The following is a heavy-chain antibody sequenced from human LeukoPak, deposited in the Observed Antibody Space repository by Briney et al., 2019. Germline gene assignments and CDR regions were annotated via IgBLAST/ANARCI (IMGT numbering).Heavy chain of an antibody. CDR3: ASALGGQGGH. CDR1: GITFSRYW. D-gene: IGHD1-26*01. CDR2: IKNDGSST. V-gene: IGHV3-74*03. J-gene: IGHJ4*02. Sequence: GGSLRLSCAASGITFSRYWMHWVRQAPGKGLVWVSLIKNDGSSTTYADSVKGRFTISRDNAKNTLFLQMNSLRADDTAIYYCASALGGQGGHWGQGTLVTVSS.